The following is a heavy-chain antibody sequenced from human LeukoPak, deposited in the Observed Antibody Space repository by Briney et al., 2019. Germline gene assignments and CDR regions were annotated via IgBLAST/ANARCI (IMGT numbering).Heavy chain of an antibody. CDR3: ARASTTYCSSTSCYERYYYYGMDV. D-gene: IGHD2-2*01. CDR1: GGSFSGCY. Sequence: PSETLSLTCAVYGGSFSGCYWSWIRQPPGKGLEWIGEINHSGSTNYNPSLKSRVTISVDTSKNQFSLKLSSVTAADTAVYYCARASTTYCSSTSCYERYYYYGMDVWGQGTTVTVSS. CDR2: INHSGST. V-gene: IGHV4-34*01. J-gene: IGHJ6*02.